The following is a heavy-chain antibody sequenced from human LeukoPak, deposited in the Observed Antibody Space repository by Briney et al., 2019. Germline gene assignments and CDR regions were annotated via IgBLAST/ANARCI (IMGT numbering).Heavy chain of an antibody. CDR2: IIPIFGTA. D-gene: IGHD6-6*01. CDR1: GGIFSSYA. Sequence: ASVKVSCKASGGIFSSYAISWVRQAPGQGLEWMGGIIPIFGTANYAQKFQGRVTITTDESTSTAYMELSSLRSEDTAVYYCARGIAARPAYYYMDVWGKGTTVTVSS. J-gene: IGHJ6*03. V-gene: IGHV1-69*05. CDR3: ARGIAARPAYYYMDV.